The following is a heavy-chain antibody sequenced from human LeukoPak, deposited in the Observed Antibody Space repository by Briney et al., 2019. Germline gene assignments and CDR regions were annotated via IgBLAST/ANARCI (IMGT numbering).Heavy chain of an antibody. V-gene: IGHV3-23*01. J-gene: IGHJ4*02. Sequence: PGGSLRLSCAASGFTFSTYAISWVRQAPGKGLEWVSAISDSGGNTYYADSVKGRFTIFRDNSKNTLFLQMSSLRADDTAVYYCAKETYYYDSSGYYYYFDSWGQGTLVTVSS. CDR2: ISDSGGNT. D-gene: IGHD3-22*01. CDR1: GFTFSTYA. CDR3: AKETYYYDSSGYYYYFDS.